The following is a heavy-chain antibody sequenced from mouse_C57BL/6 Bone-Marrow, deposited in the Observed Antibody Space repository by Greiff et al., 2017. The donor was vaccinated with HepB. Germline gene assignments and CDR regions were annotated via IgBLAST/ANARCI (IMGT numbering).Heavy chain of an antibody. CDR3: VSLYYDYDGVPMYN. Sequence: EVQLVESGGGLVQPKGSLKLSCAASGFSFNTYAMNWVRQAPGKGLEWVARIRSKSNNYATYYADSVKDRFTISRDDSESMLYLQMNNLKTEDTAMYYCVSLYYDYDGVPMYNWGHGKSETLSS. J-gene: IGHJ4*01. D-gene: IGHD2-4*01. CDR2: IRSKSNNYAT. V-gene: IGHV10-1*01. CDR1: GFSFNTYA.